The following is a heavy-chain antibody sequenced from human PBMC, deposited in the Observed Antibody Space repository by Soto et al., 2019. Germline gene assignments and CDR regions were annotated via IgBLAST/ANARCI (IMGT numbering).Heavy chain of an antibody. CDR1: GFTFSNYV. V-gene: IGHV3-23*01. J-gene: IGHJ4*02. Sequence: EVQVLESGGDSVQPGGSLRLSCAASGFTFSNYVFSWVRQAPGKGLEWVSAIAGGGGTYYADSVKGRFTISRDNSKNTLYLQMNILSVEDTGTYYCANGAASARPYYFDSWGQVSLVTVSA. CDR2: IAGGGGT. CDR3: ANGAASARPYYFDS. D-gene: IGHD4-17*01.